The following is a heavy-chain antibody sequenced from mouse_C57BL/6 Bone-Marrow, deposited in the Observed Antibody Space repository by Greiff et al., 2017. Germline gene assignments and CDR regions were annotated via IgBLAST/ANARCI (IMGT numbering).Heavy chain of an antibody. J-gene: IGHJ4*01. Sequence: QVQLQQPGAELVKPGASVKVSCKASGYTFTSYWMHWVKQRPGQGLEWIGRIHPSDSDTNYNQKFKGKATLTVDNSSSTAYMQLSSLTSEDSAVYYCAIPVYYGNYVDYAMDYWGQGTSVTVSS. CDR3: AIPVYYGNYVDYAMDY. CDR2: IHPSDSDT. V-gene: IGHV1-74*01. D-gene: IGHD2-1*01. CDR1: GYTFTSYW.